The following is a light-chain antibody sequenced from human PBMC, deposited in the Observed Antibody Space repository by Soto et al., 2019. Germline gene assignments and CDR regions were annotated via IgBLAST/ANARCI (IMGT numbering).Light chain of an antibody. Sequence: IVLTQSPGPLPLSPGQSATLSCRASQTVSSSYLAWYQQKPGQAPRLLIYGASSRATGIPDRFSGSGSGTDFTLTISRLEPEDFAVYFCQQYGSSPLTFGGGTKVDIK. CDR3: QQYGSSPLT. CDR1: QTVSSSY. CDR2: GAS. J-gene: IGKJ4*01. V-gene: IGKV3-20*01.